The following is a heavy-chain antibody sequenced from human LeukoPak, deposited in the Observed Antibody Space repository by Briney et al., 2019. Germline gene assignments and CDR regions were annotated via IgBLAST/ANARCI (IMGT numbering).Heavy chain of an antibody. J-gene: IGHJ4*02. CDR1: GFTVSSNY. CDR2: IYSSGST. CDR3: ARHHYDSSGYYYSLDY. Sequence: QPGGSLRLSCAASGFTVSSNYMSWVRRAPGKGLEWVSVIYSSGSTYYTDSVKGRFTISRDNSKNTLYLQMNSLRAEDTAVYYCARHHYDSSGYYYSLDYWGQGTLVSVSS. D-gene: IGHD3-22*01. V-gene: IGHV3-53*01.